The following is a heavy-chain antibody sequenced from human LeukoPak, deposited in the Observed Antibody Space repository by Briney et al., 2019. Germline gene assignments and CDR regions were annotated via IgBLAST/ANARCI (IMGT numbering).Heavy chain of an antibody. V-gene: IGHV4-59*01. Sequence: SETLFLTCTVSVGSISSYYWSWIRQSPEKGLEWIGDIHYSGSTNHNPSLKSRVTISLDTSKNQSSLKLSSVTAADTAVYYCARHGTLGSTTYPLDYWGPGTLVNVSS. CDR3: ARHGTLGSTTYPLDY. CDR1: VGSISSYY. J-gene: IGHJ4*02. D-gene: IGHD1-26*01. CDR2: IHYSGST.